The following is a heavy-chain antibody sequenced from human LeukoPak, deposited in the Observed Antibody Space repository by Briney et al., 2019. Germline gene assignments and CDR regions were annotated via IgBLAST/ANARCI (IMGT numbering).Heavy chain of an antibody. V-gene: IGHV1-2*02. CDR2: INPNSGGT. J-gene: IGHJ5*02. D-gene: IGHD2-2*01. CDR1: GYTFTGYY. Sequence: GASVKVSCKASGYTFTGYYMHWVRQAPGPGLEWMGWINPNSGGTNYAQKFQGRVTMTRDTSISTAYMELSRLRSDDTAVYYCARGGLMGYCSSTSCWNWFDPWGQGTLVTVSS. CDR3: ARGGLMGYCSSTSCWNWFDP.